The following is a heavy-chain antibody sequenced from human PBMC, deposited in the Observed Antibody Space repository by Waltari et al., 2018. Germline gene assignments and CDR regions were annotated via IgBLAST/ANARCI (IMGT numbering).Heavy chain of an antibody. D-gene: IGHD2-2*01. CDR3: AREVVPAATIVVNWFDP. J-gene: IGHJ5*02. V-gene: IGHV7-4-1*02. CDR1: GYTFTSYA. CDR2: INTNTGNP. Sequence: QVQLVQSGSELKKPGASVTVSCKASGYTFTSYAINWVRQAPGQGLELMGWINTNTGNPTYVQGFTGRFVFSLDTSVSTAYLQISNLKAEDTAIYYCAREVVPAATIVVNWFDPWGQGTLVTVSS.